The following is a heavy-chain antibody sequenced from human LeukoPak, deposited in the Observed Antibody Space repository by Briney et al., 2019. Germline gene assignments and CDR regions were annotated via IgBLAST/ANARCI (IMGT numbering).Heavy chain of an antibody. Sequence: PGGSLRLSCAASGFTFSSYAMHWVRQAPGKGLGWVAVISYDGSNKYYADSVKGRFTISRDNSKNTLYLQMNSLRAEDTAVYYCARDGYCSSTSCGGVYYYYGMDVWGKGTTVTVSS. CDR3: ARDGYCSSTSCGGVYYYYGMDV. CDR1: GFTFSSYA. D-gene: IGHD2-2*01. J-gene: IGHJ6*04. V-gene: IGHV3-30*04. CDR2: ISYDGSNK.